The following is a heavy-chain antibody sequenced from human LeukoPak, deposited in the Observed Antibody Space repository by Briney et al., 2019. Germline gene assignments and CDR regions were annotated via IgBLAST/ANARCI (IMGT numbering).Heavy chain of an antibody. CDR3: ARAAWGAAGGRFGYMDV. CDR1: GYTFTGYY. J-gene: IGHJ6*03. Sequence: ASVKVSCKASGYTFTGYYIHWVRQAPGQGLEWMGWINPNIGGTNYAQRFQGRVTMTRDTSITTACMDLSRLRSDDTAVYYCARAAWGAAGGRFGYMDVWGEGTTVTVSS. CDR2: INPNIGGT. V-gene: IGHV1-2*02. D-gene: IGHD6-13*01.